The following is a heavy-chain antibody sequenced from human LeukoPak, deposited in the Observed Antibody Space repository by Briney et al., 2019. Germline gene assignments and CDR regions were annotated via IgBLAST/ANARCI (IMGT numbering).Heavy chain of an antibody. V-gene: IGHV3-53*01. Sequence: PGGSLRLSCAASGFTVSSNYMSWVRQAPGKGLEWVSVIYSGGSTYYADSVKGRFTISRDNSKNTLYLQMNSLRAEDTAVYYCAKDGLFVGSPVDAFDIWGQGTMVTVSS. CDR1: GFTVSSNY. D-gene: IGHD2-21*01. CDR2: IYSGGST. J-gene: IGHJ3*02. CDR3: AKDGLFVGSPVDAFDI.